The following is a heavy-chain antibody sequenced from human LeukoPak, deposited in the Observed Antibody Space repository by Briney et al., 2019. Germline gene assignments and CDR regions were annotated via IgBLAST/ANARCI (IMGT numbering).Heavy chain of an antibody. Sequence: GGSLRLSCAASGFTFSSYAMSWVHQAPGKGLEWVSAISGSGGSTYYADSVKGRFTISRDNSKNALYLQMNSLRAEDTAVYYCAKKGSRGATAVVFDYWGQGTLVTVSS. J-gene: IGHJ4*02. CDR3: AKKGSRGATAVVFDY. V-gene: IGHV3-23*01. CDR2: ISGSGGST. D-gene: IGHD1-26*01. CDR1: GFTFSSYA.